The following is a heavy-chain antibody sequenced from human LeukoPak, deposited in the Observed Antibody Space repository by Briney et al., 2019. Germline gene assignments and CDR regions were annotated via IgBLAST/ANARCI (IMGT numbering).Heavy chain of an antibody. V-gene: IGHV3-48*01. CDR3: ARETQWYSGYGAQVDY. CDR1: GFTFSSYS. D-gene: IGHD5-12*01. CDR2: ISSSSSTI. J-gene: IGHJ4*02. Sequence: PGGSLRLSCAASGFTFSSYSMNWVRQAPGKGLGWVSYISSSSSTIYYADSVKGRFTISRDNAKNSLYLQMNSLRAEDTAVYYCARETQWYSGYGAQVDYWGQGTLVTVSS.